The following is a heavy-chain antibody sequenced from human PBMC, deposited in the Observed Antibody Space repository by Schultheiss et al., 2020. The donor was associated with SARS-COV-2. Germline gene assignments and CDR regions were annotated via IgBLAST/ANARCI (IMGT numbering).Heavy chain of an antibody. V-gene: IGHV3-74*01. Sequence: GGSLRLSCAASGFTFSSYWMHWVRQAPGKGLVWVSRINSDGSSTSYADSVKGRFTISRDNAKNTLYLQMNSLRDEDTAVYYCARDREYYYGSGAGDYFDYWGQGTLVTVSS. CDR3: ARDREYYYGSGAGDYFDY. CDR2: INSDGSST. CDR1: GFTFSSYW. J-gene: IGHJ4*02. D-gene: IGHD3-10*01.